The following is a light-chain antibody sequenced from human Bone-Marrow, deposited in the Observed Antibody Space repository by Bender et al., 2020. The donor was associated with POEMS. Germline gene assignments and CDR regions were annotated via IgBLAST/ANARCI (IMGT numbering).Light chain of an antibody. V-gene: IGLV3-10*01. J-gene: IGLJ2*01. CDR1: ALLKKY. Sequence: SYELTQPPSVSVSPGQTARITCSGDALLKKYAYWYQQKSRQAPVLVIYDDSKRPSGIPERFFASSSGTVATLTISGAQVEDEGDYYCYSTDSSGNQRVFGGGTKLTVL. CDR2: DDS. CDR3: YSTDSSGNQRV.